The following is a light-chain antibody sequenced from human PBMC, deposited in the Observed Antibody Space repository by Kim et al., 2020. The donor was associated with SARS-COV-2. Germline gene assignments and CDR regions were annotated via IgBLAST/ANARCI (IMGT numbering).Light chain of an antibody. CDR3: QQCNDWPLT. J-gene: IGKJ4*01. CDR1: QSVGSN. CDR2: GAS. Sequence: VSPGERATPSCRASQSVGSNLAWYQQKLGQAPRLLIYGASSRATGIPARFSGRGFGTEFTLTINSLQSEDFAVYYCQQCNDWPLTFGGGTKVEIK. V-gene: IGKV3-15*01.